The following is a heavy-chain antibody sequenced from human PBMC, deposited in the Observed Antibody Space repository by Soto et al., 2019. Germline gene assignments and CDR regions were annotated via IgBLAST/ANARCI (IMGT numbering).Heavy chain of an antibody. CDR2: ISAYSGDT. D-gene: IGHD3-9*01. CDR3: AVRYCDWLSQTQPGFDP. J-gene: IGHJ5*02. Sequence: ASVKVSCKASGYTFTSYYMHWVRQAPGQGLEWMGWISAYSGDTNYAQKLQGRVTMTRDTSISTAYMELSRLRSDDTAVYYCAVRYCDWLSQTQPGFDPWGQGTLVTVSS. V-gene: IGHV1-2*02. CDR1: GYTFTSYY.